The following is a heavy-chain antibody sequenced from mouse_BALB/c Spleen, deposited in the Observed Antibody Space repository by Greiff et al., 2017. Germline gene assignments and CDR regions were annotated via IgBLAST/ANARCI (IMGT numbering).Heavy chain of an antibody. V-gene: IGHV5-4*02. CDR3: ARTETGIYFDY. CDR2: ISDGGSYT. D-gene: IGHD4-1*01. Sequence: EVQLVESGGGLVKPGGSLKLSCAASGFTFSDYYMYWVRQTPEKRLEWVATISDGGSYTYYPDSVKGRFTISRDNAKNNLYLQMNSLQTDDTAMYYCARTETGIYFDYWGQGTTLTVSS. CDR1: GFTFSDYY. J-gene: IGHJ2*01.